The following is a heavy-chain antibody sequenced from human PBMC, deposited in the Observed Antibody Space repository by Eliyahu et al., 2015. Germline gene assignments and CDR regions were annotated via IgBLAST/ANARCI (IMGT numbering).Heavy chain of an antibody. V-gene: IGHV1-3*01. J-gene: IGHJ4*02. Sequence: QKFQGRVTITRDTSASTAYMELSSLRSEDTAVYYCARSLMTTVILFDYWGQGTLVTVSS. D-gene: IGHD4-17*01. CDR3: ARSLMTTVILFDY.